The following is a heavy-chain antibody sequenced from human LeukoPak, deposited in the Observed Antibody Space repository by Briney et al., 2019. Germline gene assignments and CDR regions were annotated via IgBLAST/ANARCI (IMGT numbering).Heavy chain of an antibody. CDR2: ISSSGSYI. V-gene: IGHV3-21*01. CDR3: ARGALYDSSGDRYFQP. J-gene: IGHJ1*01. Sequence: GGSLRLSCAASGFSFNIYTMNWVRQAPGKGLEWVSSISSSGSYISQADSLKGRFTISRDNAQNSLYLQMNSLRAEDTAVYYCARGALYDSSGDRYFQPWGQGTLVTVSS. D-gene: IGHD3-22*01. CDR1: GFSFNIYT.